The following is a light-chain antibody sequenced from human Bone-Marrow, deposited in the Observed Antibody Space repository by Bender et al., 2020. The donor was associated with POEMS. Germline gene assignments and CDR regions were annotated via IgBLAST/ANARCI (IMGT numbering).Light chain of an antibody. J-gene: IGLJ3*02. CDR1: TSDVANYDL. V-gene: IGLV2-23*01. CDR2: EGN. Sequence: QSALTQPASVSGSRGQSITVSCTGSTSDVANYDLVSWYQQHPGRAPKLIIYEGNKRPSGISTRFSGSKSVNTASLSISGLQAEDEADYYCCSYAGGSSFVFGGGTKLTVL. CDR3: CSYAGGSSFV.